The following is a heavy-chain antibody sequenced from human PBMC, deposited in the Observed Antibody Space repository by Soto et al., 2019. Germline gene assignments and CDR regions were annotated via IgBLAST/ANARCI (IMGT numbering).Heavy chain of an antibody. J-gene: IGHJ6*02. D-gene: IGHD3-10*01. CDR2: INSVASYV. Sequence: QLVESGGGLVKPGGSLRVSCAASRFAFSSYSRHWVRQAPMKGLEWVASINSVASYVYYADSVEGRSTISRDNAKNSVYLQMNSQRAEDTAVYYCTRDRSSFMRGRIRGPYGGLDVWGQGTTVLVS. CDR1: RFAFSSYS. CDR3: TRDRSSFMRGRIRGPYGGLDV. V-gene: IGHV3-21*01.